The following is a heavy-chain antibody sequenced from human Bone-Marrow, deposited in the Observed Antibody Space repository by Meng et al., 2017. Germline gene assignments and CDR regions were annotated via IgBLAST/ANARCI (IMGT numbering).Heavy chain of an antibody. D-gene: IGHD2-15*01. CDR2: INHSGST. J-gene: IGHJ5*02. CDR3: ASGYCSGGSCQVGWFDP. CDR1: GGSFSGYS. V-gene: IGHV4-34*01. Sequence: QAQRQHGGAGLFKLSETLSLPCAAYGGSFSGYSWSWIRQPPGKGLEWIGEINHSGSTNYNPSLKSRVTISVDTSKNQFSLKLSSVTAADTAVYYCASGYCSGGSCQVGWFDPWGQGTLVTVSS.